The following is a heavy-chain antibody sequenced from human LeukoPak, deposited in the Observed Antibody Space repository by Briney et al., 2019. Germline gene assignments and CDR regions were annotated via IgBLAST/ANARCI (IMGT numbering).Heavy chain of an antibody. CDR1: GGSISSYY. Sequence: PSETLSLTCTVPGGSISSYYWSWIRQPTGKGLEWIGYIYYSGSTNYNPSLKSRVTISVDTSKNQFSLKLSSVTAADTAVYYCASGYCSSTSCSDYWGQGTLVTVSS. D-gene: IGHD2-2*03. V-gene: IGHV4-59*01. J-gene: IGHJ4*02. CDR3: ASGYCSSTSCSDY. CDR2: IYYSGST.